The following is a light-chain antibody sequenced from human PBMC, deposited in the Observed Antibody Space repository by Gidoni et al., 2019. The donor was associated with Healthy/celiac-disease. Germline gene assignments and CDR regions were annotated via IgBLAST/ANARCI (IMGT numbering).Light chain of an antibody. CDR1: SSNIGSNT. V-gene: IGLV1-44*01. CDR3: AAWDDSLNGPV. CDR2: SNN. Sequence: QSVLTQPPSASVTPGQRVTISCSGGSSNIGSNTVNWYQQLPGTAPKLLIYSNNQRPSGAPDRFSGSKSGTSASLAISGLQSEYEADYYCAAWDDSLNGPVFGTGTKVTVL. J-gene: IGLJ1*01.